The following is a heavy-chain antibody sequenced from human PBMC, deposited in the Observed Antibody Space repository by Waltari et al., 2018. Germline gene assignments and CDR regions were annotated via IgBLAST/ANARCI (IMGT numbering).Heavy chain of an antibody. CDR2: ISPYNGKI. Sequence: QVQLVQSGAEVKKPGDSVKVSCKASGYTVANYGISWVRQAPGQGLEWVGGISPYNGKINHARKLPDRLTMTTDPSTNTAYMELRSLTSDDTALYYCARDRSTQEDRDFQYWGQGTLVTVSS. CDR3: ARDRSTQEDRDFQY. D-gene: IGHD3-22*01. J-gene: IGHJ1*01. CDR1: GYTVANYG. V-gene: IGHV1-18*01.